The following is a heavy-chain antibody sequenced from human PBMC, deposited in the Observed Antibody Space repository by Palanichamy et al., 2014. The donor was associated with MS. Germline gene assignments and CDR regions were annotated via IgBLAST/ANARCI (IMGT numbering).Heavy chain of an antibody. J-gene: IGHJ4*02. V-gene: IGHV3-23*01. CDR3: TKGAISGYDANTKYNRLAGD. CDR2: ISSGGGTTT. D-gene: IGHD5-12*01. Sequence: EVQRVGVWGRTWSRLGGPVRLSCAASGFTFSSYDMSWVRQAPGKGLEWVSIISSGGGTTTYYADSAQGRFTISRDNSRNTLYLQMNSLRAEDTALYYCTKGAISGYDANTKYNRLAGDWGQGTLVTVSS. CDR1: GFTFSSYD.